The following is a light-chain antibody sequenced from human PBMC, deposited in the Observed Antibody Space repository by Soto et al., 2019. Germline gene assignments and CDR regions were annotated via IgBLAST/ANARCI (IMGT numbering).Light chain of an antibody. CDR1: RTIAGY. J-gene: IGKJ1*01. CDR2: AAS. CDR3: QQTYSTPVT. V-gene: IGKV1-39*01. Sequence: DIQMTQSPSSLSASVGDRVTITCRASRTIAGYINWYQQRPGEAPNLLIYAASSLQSRDPSRFRGSGSGTDFPLTINNLQPEEFATFYFQQTYSTPVTFGQGTKVEIK.